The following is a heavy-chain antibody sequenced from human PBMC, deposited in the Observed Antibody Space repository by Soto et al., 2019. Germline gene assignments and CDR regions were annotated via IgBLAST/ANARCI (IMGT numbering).Heavy chain of an antibody. J-gene: IGHJ6*04. CDR2: INHSGST. V-gene: IGHV4-34*01. CDR1: GGSFSGYY. Sequence: PSETLSLTCAVYGGSFSGYYWTWIRQPPGTGLEWIGEINHSGSTNYNPSLKSRVTISVDTSKNQFSLKLTSVTAADTAVYYCARDPHGGWGNYYCGMDVGGKGPRFTFP. CDR3: ARDPHGGWGNYYCGMDV. D-gene: IGHD3-16*01.